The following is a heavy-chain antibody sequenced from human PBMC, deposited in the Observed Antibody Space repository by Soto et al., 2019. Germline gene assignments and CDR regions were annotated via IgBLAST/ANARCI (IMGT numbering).Heavy chain of an antibody. D-gene: IGHD3-22*01. CDR2: ISGSGGGT. CDR3: AKDRSNYYESGGYYPFDY. Sequence: GGSLRLSCAASGFTFSSYAMSWVRQAPGKGLEWVSGISGSGGGTYYADSVKGRFTIFRDNSKNTLYLQMSSLRVGDTGVYYCAKDRSNYYESGGYYPFDYWGQGTLVTVSS. J-gene: IGHJ4*02. CDR1: GFTFSSYA. V-gene: IGHV3-23*01.